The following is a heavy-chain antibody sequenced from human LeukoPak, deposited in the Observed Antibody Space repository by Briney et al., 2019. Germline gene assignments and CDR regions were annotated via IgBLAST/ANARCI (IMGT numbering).Heavy chain of an antibody. D-gene: IGHD3-22*01. CDR1: GFTFKTYW. J-gene: IGHJ4*02. CDR3: AKVDGSGNSIFDY. V-gene: IGHV3-74*01. CDR2: INPDGRTT. Sequence: GGSLRLSCAASGFTFKTYWMHWVRQAPEKGLVWVSRINPDGRTTNYADSVKGRFTISRDNAKNTLYLQMNSLRVEDTATYYCAKVDGSGNSIFDYWGQGTLVPVSS.